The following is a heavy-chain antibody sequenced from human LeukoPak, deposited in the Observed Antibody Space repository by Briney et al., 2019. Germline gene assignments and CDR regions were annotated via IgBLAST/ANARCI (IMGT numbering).Heavy chain of an antibody. J-gene: IGHJ4*02. D-gene: IGHD3-9*01. V-gene: IGHV3-21*01. CDR1: GFTFNYYS. Sequence: PGGSLRLSCAASGFTFNYYSMNWVRQAPGKGLEWVSSISSLSNYIYYADSVKGRFTISRDNAKNSLYLQMNSLRAEDTAVYYCARVTGYMIEDYFDYWGQGTLLTVSS. CDR3: ARVTGYMIEDYFDY. CDR2: ISSLSNYI.